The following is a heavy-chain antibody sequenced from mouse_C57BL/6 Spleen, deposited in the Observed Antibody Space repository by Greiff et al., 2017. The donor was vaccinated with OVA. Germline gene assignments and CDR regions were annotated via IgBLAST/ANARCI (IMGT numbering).Heavy chain of an antibody. CDR3: ARRSYYGYDEGYAMDY. CDR2: INPNNGGT. Sequence: VVEPGASVKMSCKASGYTFTDYNMHWVKQSHGKSLEWIGYINPNNGGTSYNQKFKGKATLTVNKSSSTAYMELRSLTSEDSAVYYCARRSYYGYDEGYAMDYWGQGTSVTVSS. V-gene: IGHV1-22*01. J-gene: IGHJ4*01. CDR1: GYTFTDYN. D-gene: IGHD2-2*01.